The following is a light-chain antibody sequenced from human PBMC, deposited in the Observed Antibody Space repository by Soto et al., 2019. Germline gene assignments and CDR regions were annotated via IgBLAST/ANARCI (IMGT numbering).Light chain of an antibody. V-gene: IGLV4-60*03. J-gene: IGLJ3*02. CDR1: SGHRTYI. Sequence: QLVLTQSSSASASLGSSVKLTCTLSSGHRTYIIAWHQQQPGKAPRFLMKLEGSGSYNKGSGVPDRFSGSSSGADRFLTISNLQSEDEADYYCETWDSNTRVFGGGTKVTVL. CDR3: ETWDSNTRV. CDR2: LEGSGSY.